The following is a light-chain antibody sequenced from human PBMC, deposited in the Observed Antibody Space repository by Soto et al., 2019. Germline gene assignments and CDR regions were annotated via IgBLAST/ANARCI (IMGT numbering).Light chain of an antibody. Sequence: EIVMTQPPATLSVSPGERATLSCRASQSVSSSYLAWYQQKPGQAPRPLIYGTSSRATGIPDRFSGSGSGTDFTLTISRLEPEDFAVYYCQQYGSSPRTFGQGTKVDIK. V-gene: IGKV3-20*01. J-gene: IGKJ1*01. CDR3: QQYGSSPRT. CDR1: QSVSSSY. CDR2: GTS.